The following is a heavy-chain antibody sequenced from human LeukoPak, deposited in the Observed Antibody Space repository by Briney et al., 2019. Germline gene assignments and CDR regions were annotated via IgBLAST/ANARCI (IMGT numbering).Heavy chain of an antibody. CDR3: ARLSGYDLDY. CDR1: GVSISSGGYY. V-gene: IGHV4-31*03. Sequence: SETLSLTCTVSGVSISSGGYYWTWIRQHPRKGLEWIGSIYYSGSTYYNPSLKSRVTISVDTSKNQFSLKLTSVTAADTAVYYCARLSGYDLDYWGRGTLVTVSS. CDR2: IYYSGST. D-gene: IGHD5-12*01. J-gene: IGHJ4*02.